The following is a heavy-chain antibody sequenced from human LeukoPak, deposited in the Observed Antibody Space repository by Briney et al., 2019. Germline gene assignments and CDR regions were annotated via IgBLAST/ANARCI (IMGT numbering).Heavy chain of an antibody. V-gene: IGHV3-7*01. CDR1: GFTFSSYW. Sequence: GGSLRLSCAASGFTFSSYWMSWVRQAPGKGLEWVANIKQDGSEKYYVDSVKGRFTISRDNAKNSVYLQMNSLRAEDTAVYYCARGLSGYASSLGYWGQGTLVTVSA. D-gene: IGHD6-6*01. CDR2: IKQDGSEK. CDR3: ARGLSGYASSLGY. J-gene: IGHJ4*02.